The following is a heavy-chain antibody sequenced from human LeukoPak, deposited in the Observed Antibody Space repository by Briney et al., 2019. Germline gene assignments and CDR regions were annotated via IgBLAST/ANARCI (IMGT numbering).Heavy chain of an antibody. CDR1: GFTFSTYW. V-gene: IGHV3-7*01. J-gene: IGHJ4*02. Sequence: GGSRRLSCAASGFTFSTYWMIWVGQAPGKGLEWVANIKGDGSERNYVDSVKGRFTISRDNAKNSLYLQINSLRAEDTAVYYCARDSPFGGNWGQGTLVTVSS. D-gene: IGHD4-23*01. CDR3: ARDSPFGGN. CDR2: IKGDGSER.